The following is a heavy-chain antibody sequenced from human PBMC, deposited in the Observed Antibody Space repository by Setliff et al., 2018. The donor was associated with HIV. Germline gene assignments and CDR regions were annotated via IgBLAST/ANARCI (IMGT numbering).Heavy chain of an antibody. CDR2: MYTSGST. Sequence: SETLSLTCTVSGGSISSGSYYWSWIRQPAGKGLEWIGHMYTSGSTNYNPSLKSRVTISVDTSKNQFSLKLSSVTAADTAVYYCARERSALLWKNWFDPWGQGTLVTVSS. V-gene: IGHV4-61*09. D-gene: IGHD3-10*01. CDR3: ARERSALLWKNWFDP. CDR1: GGSISSGSYY. J-gene: IGHJ5*02.